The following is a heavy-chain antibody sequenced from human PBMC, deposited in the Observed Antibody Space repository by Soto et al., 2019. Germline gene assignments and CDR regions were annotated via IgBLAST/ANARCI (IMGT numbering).Heavy chain of an antibody. CDR2: VSNDGSNK. V-gene: IGHV3-30*18. J-gene: IGHJ4*02. Sequence: QVQLVASGGGVVQPGRSLRLSCAASGFTFSSYVMHWVRQAPGKGLEWVAVVSNDGSNKDYADSVKGQFTISRDNSKNTLFLQMNSLRAEATAVYYCAKVLLTCTSGLYHPHFDYGGQGTLVTVSS. CDR1: GFTFSSYV. D-gene: IGHD6-19*01. CDR3: AKVLLTCTSGLYHPHFDY.